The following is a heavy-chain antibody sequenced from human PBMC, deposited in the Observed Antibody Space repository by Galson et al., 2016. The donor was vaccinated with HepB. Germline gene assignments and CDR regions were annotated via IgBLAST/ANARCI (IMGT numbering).Heavy chain of an antibody. Sequence: SVKVSCKASGGTFSRNALSWVRQAPGQGLEWMGSIIPIFGAPIYAQKFQGRVTITADKSTTTAYMDLTSLRYEDTAVYYCARGGIYCATYYRLDSWGPGTPVTVSS. CDR1: GGTFSRNA. V-gene: IGHV1-69*06. CDR2: IIPIFGAP. CDR3: ARGGIYCATYYRLDS. J-gene: IGHJ4*02. D-gene: IGHD1-26*01.